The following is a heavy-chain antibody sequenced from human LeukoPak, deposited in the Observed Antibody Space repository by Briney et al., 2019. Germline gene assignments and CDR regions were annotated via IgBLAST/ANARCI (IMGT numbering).Heavy chain of an antibody. V-gene: IGHV3-23*01. D-gene: IGHD3-3*01. J-gene: IGHJ4*02. CDR3: VREPHDFWSGYYADY. CDR1: GFTFSGYA. Sequence: GGSLRLSCAASGFTFSGYAMCWVRQAQGMGMDRVSAISGRGGGTYYGDSVKGRFTISRDNSKSTLYLQMNSLRAEDTAVYYCVREPHDFWSGYYADYWGQGTLVTVSS. CDR2: ISGRGGGT.